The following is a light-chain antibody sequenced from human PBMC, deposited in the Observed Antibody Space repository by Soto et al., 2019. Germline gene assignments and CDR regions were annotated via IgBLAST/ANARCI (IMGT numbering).Light chain of an antibody. V-gene: IGLV2-14*01. CDR3: SSYTTTSTFGV. CDR2: EVS. CDR1: SSDIGGFNY. Sequence: QSALTQPASVSGSPGQSITISCTGTSSDIGGFNYVSWYQQHPGTAPKLIIYEVSNRPSGISNRFSGSKSGNTASLTISGLQAEDEADYYCSSYTTTSTFGVFGGGTKLTVL. J-gene: IGLJ3*02.